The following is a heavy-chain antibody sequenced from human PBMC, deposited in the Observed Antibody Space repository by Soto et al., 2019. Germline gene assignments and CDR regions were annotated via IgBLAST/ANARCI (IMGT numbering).Heavy chain of an antibody. J-gene: IGHJ6*02. Sequence: PSETLSLTCTVSGGSISSGDYYWSWIRQPPGKGLEWIGYIYYSGSTYYNPSLKSRVTISVDTSKNQFSLKLSSVTAAGTAVYYCASSRKISFILSGHIPLDGMAVWAQGTSVTVSS. CDR3: ASSRKISFILSGHIPLDGMAV. V-gene: IGHV4-30-4*01. CDR1: GGSISSGDYY. CDR2: IYYSGST. D-gene: IGHD3-9*01.